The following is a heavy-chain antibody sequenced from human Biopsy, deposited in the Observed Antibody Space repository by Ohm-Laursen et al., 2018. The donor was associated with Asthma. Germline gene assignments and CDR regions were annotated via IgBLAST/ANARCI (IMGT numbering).Heavy chain of an antibody. CDR1: GFTFSIYD. CDR3: ARTHERWTSIQDDALDI. CDR2: ISYDGGNK. Sequence: RSLRLSCAASGFTFSIYDIHWVRQAPGKGLEWVAVISYDGGNKFYGDSVKGRSTLSRDNSRNTLYLQMNSLRVEDTAIYYCARTHERWTSIQDDALDIWGQGTMVIVSS. V-gene: IGHV3-30*03. J-gene: IGHJ3*02. D-gene: IGHD4-23*01.